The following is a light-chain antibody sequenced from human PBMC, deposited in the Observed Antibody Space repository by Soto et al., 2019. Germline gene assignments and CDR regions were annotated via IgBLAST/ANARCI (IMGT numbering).Light chain of an antibody. V-gene: IGKV3-11*01. Sequence: EIVLTQSPATLSLSPGERATLSCRASQSVSRYLAWYQQKPGQAPRLLIYDASNRATGIPARFSGSGSGTDFILTISSLEPEDFAVYYCQQRSSWPLTFGGGTKVEIK. CDR3: QQRSSWPLT. J-gene: IGKJ4*01. CDR1: QSVSRY. CDR2: DAS.